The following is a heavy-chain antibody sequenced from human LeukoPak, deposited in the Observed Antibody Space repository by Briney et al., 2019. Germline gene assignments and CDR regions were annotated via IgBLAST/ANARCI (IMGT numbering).Heavy chain of an antibody. V-gene: IGHV1-69*13. CDR3: AAESSGSYLLTYYFDY. CDR2: IIPIFGTA. D-gene: IGHD3-10*01. CDR1: GGTFSSYA. J-gene: IGHJ4*02. Sequence: SVKVSCKASGGTFSSYAISWVRQAPGQGLEWMGGIIPIFGTANYAQKFQGRVTITADESTSTAYMELSSLRSEDTAVYYCAAESSGSYLLTYYFDYWGQGTLVTVSS.